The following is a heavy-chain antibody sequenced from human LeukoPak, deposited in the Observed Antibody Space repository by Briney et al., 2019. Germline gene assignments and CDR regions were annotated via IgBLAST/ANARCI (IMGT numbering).Heavy chain of an antibody. J-gene: IGHJ3*01. CDR2: FSATDGSA. CDR1: GFTVSSYG. V-gene: IGHV3-23*01. Sequence: GGSLRLSCAASGFTVSSYGMTWVRQAPGKGLEWVSAFSATDGSAQYAESVRGRFTTSRDNSKNSLYLQMNSLRDEDTAVYFCAKARIAAAGTGAFDVWGQGTMVTVSS. CDR3: AKARIAAAGTGAFDV. D-gene: IGHD6-13*01.